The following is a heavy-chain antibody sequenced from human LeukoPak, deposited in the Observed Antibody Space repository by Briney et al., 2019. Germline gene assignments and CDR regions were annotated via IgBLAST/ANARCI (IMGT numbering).Heavy chain of an antibody. J-gene: IGHJ4*02. CDR2: INHSGST. V-gene: IGHV4-34*01. CDR1: GGSFSGYY. CDR3: AIRGYSYGKYYFDY. Sequence: SETLSLTCAVYGGSFSGYYWSWIRQPPGKGLEWIGEINHSGSTNYNPSLKSRVTISVDTSKNQFSLKLTSVTAADTAVYYCAIRGYSYGKYYFDYWGQGTLVTVSS. D-gene: IGHD5-18*01.